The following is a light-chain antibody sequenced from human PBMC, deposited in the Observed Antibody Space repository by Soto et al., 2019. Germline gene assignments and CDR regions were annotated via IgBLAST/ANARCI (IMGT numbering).Light chain of an antibody. Sequence: SYELTQPPSVSVSPGQTATIACSGDKMGDKYVCWYQQKSGESPILFIYQDTKRPSGIPERFSGSNSGSTATLTISGTQSIDEADYYCQAWDGGTVVFGGGTKLTVL. CDR2: QDT. CDR1: KMGDKY. J-gene: IGLJ2*01. V-gene: IGLV3-1*01. CDR3: QAWDGGTVV.